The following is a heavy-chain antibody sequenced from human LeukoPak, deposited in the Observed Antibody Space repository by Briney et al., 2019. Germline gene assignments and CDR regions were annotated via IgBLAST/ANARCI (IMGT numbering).Heavy chain of an antibody. V-gene: IGHV1-46*01. CDR2: INPSGGSI. CDR3: ARGRHYYESSDYYYEGDAFDV. Sequence: ASVKVSCKASGDTFSSYYMHWVRQAPGLGLEWMGIINPSGGSITYAQMFQGRVTMTGDMSTSTVYMELSSLRSEDTSVYYCARGRHYYESSDYYYEGDAFDVWGQGTMVTVSS. J-gene: IGHJ3*01. D-gene: IGHD3-22*01. CDR1: GDTFSSYY.